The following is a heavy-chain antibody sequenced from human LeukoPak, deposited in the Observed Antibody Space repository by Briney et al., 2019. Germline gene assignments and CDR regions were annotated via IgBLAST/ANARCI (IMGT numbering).Heavy chain of an antibody. CDR3: ARVGYCSTTSCYWRAFDY. CDR1: GFNLSDYY. D-gene: IGHD2-2*01. J-gene: IGHJ4*02. Sequence: GGSLRPSCAASGFNLSDYYMTWIRQAPGKGLEWVSYISRSDSTIYYADSVKGRFTISRDNAKNSLYLQTNSLRAEDTAVYYCARVGYCSTTSCYWRAFDYWGQGTLVTVSS. V-gene: IGHV3-11*04. CDR2: ISRSDSTI.